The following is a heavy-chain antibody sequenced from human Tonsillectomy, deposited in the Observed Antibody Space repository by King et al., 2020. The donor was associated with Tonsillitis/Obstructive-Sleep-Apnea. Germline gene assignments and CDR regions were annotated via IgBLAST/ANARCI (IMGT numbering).Heavy chain of an antibody. CDR1: GGTFSSYA. J-gene: IGHJ4*02. CDR2: IIPILGIA. Sequence: VQLVESGAEVKKPGSSVKVSCKASGGTFSSYAISWVRQAPGQGLEWMGGIIPILGIANYAQQFQGRVTITADKSTSTAYMELSSLRSEDTAVYYCARLSRFRSVAGDYWGQGTLVTVSS. CDR3: ARLSRFRSVAGDY. V-gene: IGHV1-69*10. D-gene: IGHD6-19*01.